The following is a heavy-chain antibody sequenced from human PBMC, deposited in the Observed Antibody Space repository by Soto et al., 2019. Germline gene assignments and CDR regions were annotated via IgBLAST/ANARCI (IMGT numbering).Heavy chain of an antibody. D-gene: IGHD3-22*01. CDR2: IYYSGST. Sequence: SETLSLTCTVSGGSISSGGYYWSWIRQHPGKGLEWIGYIYYSGSTYYNPSLKSRVTISVDTSKNQFSLKLSSVTAADTAVYYCAIVYYDSSGYVDYWSQGTLVTVSS. J-gene: IGHJ4*02. V-gene: IGHV4-31*03. CDR3: AIVYYDSSGYVDY. CDR1: GGSISSGGYY.